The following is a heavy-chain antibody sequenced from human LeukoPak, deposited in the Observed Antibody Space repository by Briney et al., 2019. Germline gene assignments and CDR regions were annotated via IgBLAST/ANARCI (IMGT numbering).Heavy chain of an antibody. J-gene: IGHJ3*02. CDR2: INHSGST. D-gene: IGHD5/OR15-5a*01. CDR1: GGSFSGYY. V-gene: IGHV4-34*01. Sequence: SETLSLTCAVYGGSFSGYYWSWIRQPPGKGLEWIGEINHSGSTNYNPSLKSRVTIPVDTSKNQFSLKLGSVTAADTAVYYCARDLRDAFDIWGQGTMVTVSS. CDR3: ARDLRDAFDI.